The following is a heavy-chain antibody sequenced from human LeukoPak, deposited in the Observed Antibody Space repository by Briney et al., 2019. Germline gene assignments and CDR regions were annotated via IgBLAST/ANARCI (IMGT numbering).Heavy chain of an antibody. CDR1: GYSFTSYG. CDR2: ISAYNGNT. D-gene: IGHD2-15*01. V-gene: IGHV1-18*01. J-gene: IGHJ4*02. Sequence: ASVKVSCKASGYSFTSYGISWVRQAPGQGLEWMGWISAYNGNTNYAQRLQGRVTMTTDTSTSTAYMELRSPTSDDTAVYYCARVPSGGPFDYWGRGTLVIVSS. CDR3: ARVPSGGPFDY.